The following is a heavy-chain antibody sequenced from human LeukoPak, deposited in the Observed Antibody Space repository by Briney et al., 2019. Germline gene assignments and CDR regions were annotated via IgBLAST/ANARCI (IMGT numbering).Heavy chain of an antibody. V-gene: IGHV4-39*01. D-gene: IGHD2-2*01. CDR2: IYYSGST. J-gene: IGHJ4*02. Sequence: SETLSLTCTVSVRSISSSSYYWGWIRQPPGKGLEWIGSIYYSGSTYYSPSLKIRLTISVDTSKNQFSLKLSSVTAADTAVYYCARLGYCSSTSCYNFDYWGQGTLVTVSS. CDR3: ARLGYCSSTSCYNFDY. CDR1: VRSISSSSYY.